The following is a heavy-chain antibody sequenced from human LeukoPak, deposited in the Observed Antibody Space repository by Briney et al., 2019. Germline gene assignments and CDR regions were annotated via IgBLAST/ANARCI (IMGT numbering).Heavy chain of an antibody. CDR3: ARESRAVVLLFRAAYNWFDP. V-gene: IGHV4-39*07. CDR2: IYYSGST. D-gene: IGHD3-10*01. Sequence: PSETLSLTCTVSGGSISSSSYYWGWIRQPPGKGLEWIGSIYYSGSTYYNPSLKSRVTISVDTSKNQFSLKLSSVTAADTAVYYCARESRAVVLLFRAAYNWFDPWGQGTLVTVSS. CDR1: GGSISSSSYY. J-gene: IGHJ5*02.